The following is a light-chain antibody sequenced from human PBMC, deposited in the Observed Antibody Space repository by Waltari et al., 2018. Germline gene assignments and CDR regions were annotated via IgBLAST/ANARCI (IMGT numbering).Light chain of an antibody. Sequence: QSALTQPASVSGSPGQSIAISCSGSSTDIGAHDFVSWYQQHPGKAPKLIIFDFSSRPSGISYRFSGSKFGNTASLTISGLQAEDEADYFCSSYTRGRTYVFGSGTKVTVL. V-gene: IGLV2-14*03. CDR1: STDIGAHDF. CDR2: DFS. J-gene: IGLJ1*01. CDR3: SSYTRGRTYV.